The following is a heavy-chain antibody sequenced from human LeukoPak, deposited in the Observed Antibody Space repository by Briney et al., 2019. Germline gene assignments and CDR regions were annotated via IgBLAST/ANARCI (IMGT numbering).Heavy chain of an antibody. J-gene: IGHJ5*02. D-gene: IGHD1-7*01. CDR3: ARDLATTFWFDP. Sequence: GGSLRLSCAASGFTFSDYYMSWIPQAPGKGLEWVSYISSSGSTIYYADSVKGRFTISRDNAKNSLYLQMNSLGAEDTAVYYCARDLATTFWFDPWGQGTLVTVSS. CDR1: GFTFSDYY. CDR2: ISSSGSTI. V-gene: IGHV3-11*01.